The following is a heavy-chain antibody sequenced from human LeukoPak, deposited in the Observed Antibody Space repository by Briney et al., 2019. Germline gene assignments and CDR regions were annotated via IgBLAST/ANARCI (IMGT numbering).Heavy chain of an antibody. Sequence: PGGSLRLSCAASGFTFSSYAMSWVRQAPGKGLEWVSGIIGSDVITYYADSVKGRFTISRDYSKNTLYVQMNRLRAEDTEVYYCAKARGFCSGGSCYNPFDPWGQGTLVTVSS. V-gene: IGHV3-23*01. CDR3: AKARGFCSGGSCYNPFDP. CDR1: GFTFSSYA. D-gene: IGHD2-15*01. CDR2: IIGSDVIT. J-gene: IGHJ5*02.